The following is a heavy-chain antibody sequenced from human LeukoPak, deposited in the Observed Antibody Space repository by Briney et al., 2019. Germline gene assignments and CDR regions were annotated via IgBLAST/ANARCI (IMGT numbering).Heavy chain of an antibody. CDR2: IIPIFGTA. CDR3: ARGFFYTFDY. D-gene: IGHD3-10*01. Sequence: GASVTVSCKASGGTFSSYAISWVRQAPGQGLEWMGGIIPIFGTANYAQKFQGRVTITADESTSTAYMELSSLRSEDTAVYYCARGFFYTFDYWGQGTLVTVSS. J-gene: IGHJ4*02. CDR1: GGTFSSYA. V-gene: IGHV1-69*13.